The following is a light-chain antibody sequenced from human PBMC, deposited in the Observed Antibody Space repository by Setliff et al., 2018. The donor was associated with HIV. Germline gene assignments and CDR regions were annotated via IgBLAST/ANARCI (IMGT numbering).Light chain of an antibody. J-gene: IGLJ2*01. CDR2: DVD. CDR3: SSDAGSDTLV. V-gene: IGLV2-8*01. CDR1: STDVGGFTY. Sequence: QSALTQPPSASGSPGQSVTISCTGNSTDVGGFTYVSWYQHHPGKAPKLIIYDVDRRPSGVPDRFSGSKSGNTASLTVSGLQADDEADYYCSSDAGSDTLVFGGGTKVT.